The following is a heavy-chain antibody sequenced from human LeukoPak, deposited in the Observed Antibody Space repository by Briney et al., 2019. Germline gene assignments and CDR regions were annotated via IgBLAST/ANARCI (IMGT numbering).Heavy chain of an antibody. CDR1: GFTFSSYS. CDR2: ISYDGSNK. Sequence: GGSLRLSCAASGFTFSSYSMNWVRQAPGKGLEWVAVISYDGSNKYYADSVKGRFTISRDNSKNTLYLQMNSLRAEDTAVYYCAKDYGDTFGGVIAQVDYWGQGTLVTVSS. D-gene: IGHD3-16*02. V-gene: IGHV3-30*18. CDR3: AKDYGDTFGGVIAQVDY. J-gene: IGHJ4*02.